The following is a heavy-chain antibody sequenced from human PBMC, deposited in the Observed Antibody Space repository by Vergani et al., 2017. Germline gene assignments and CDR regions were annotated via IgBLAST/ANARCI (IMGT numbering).Heavy chain of an antibody. CDR1: GGSFSGYY. Sequence: QVQLQESGPGLVKPSETLSLTCAVYGGSFSGYYWSWIRQPPGKGLEWIGEINHSGSTNYNPSLKSRVTISVDTSKNQFSLKLSSVTAADTAVYYCARTDGYGDYVFDYWGQGTLVTVSS. CDR3: ARTDGYGDYVFDY. D-gene: IGHD4-17*01. CDR2: INHSGST. V-gene: IGHV4-34*10. J-gene: IGHJ4*02.